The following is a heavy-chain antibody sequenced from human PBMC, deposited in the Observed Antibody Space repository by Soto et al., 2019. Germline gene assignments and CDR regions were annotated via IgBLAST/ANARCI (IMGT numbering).Heavy chain of an antibody. CDR2: ISGSAAST. D-gene: IGHD2-15*01. J-gene: IGHJ4*02. CDR1: GFTFSNYA. CDR3: AKWTGRYCSGGRCYLDDPFDY. V-gene: IGHV3-23*01. Sequence: EVHLLEFGGDLVQPGGSLRLSCAASGFTFSNYAMSWVRQAPGKGLDWVSGISGSAASTFYADSVKGRFTISRDNSKNTLYLQMYSLRAEHTAVYYCAKWTGRYCSGGRCYLDDPFDYWGQGTLVTVSS.